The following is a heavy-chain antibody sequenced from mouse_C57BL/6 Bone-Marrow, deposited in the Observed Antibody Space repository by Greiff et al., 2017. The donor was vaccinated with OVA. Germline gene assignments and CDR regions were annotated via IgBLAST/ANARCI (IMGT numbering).Heavy chain of an antibody. CDR1: GYSFTSYY. J-gene: IGHJ2*01. CDR2: IYPGSGNT. Sequence: QVQLQQSGPELVKPGASVKISCKASGYSFTSYYIHWVKQRPGQGLAWIGWIYPGSGNTKYKEKFKGTATLTADTSSSTAYMQRSSLTSEDSAVYYCARSTGKWFDYWGQGTTLTVSS. V-gene: IGHV1-66*01. CDR3: ARSTGKWFDY. D-gene: IGHD2-1*01.